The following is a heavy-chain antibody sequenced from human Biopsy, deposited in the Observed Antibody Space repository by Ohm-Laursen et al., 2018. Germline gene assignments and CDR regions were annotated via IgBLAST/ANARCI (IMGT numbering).Heavy chain of an antibody. J-gene: IGHJ4*02. Sequence: TLSLTWTVSGGSIKSYYWNWIRQSPGKGLEWIGFIYYTGHTNYNPSLKSRATISVDTSKNQFSLKVIPVTAADTAVYYCARLTGDPSYWGQGILVTVSS. D-gene: IGHD7-27*01. CDR2: IYYTGHT. CDR3: ARLTGDPSY. V-gene: IGHV4-59*01. CDR1: GGSIKSYY.